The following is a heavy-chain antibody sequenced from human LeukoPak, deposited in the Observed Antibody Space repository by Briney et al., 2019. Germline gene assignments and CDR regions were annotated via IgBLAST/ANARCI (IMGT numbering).Heavy chain of an antibody. V-gene: IGHV3-53*01. J-gene: IGHJ4*02. D-gene: IGHD3-16*02. CDR3: ARVDYVWGSYRF. CDR1: GFTVSSNH. CDR2: IYSGGST. Sequence: GGSLRLSCAASGFTVSSNHMSWVRQAPGKGLEWVSVIYSGGSTYYADSVKGRFTISRDNSKNTLYLQMNSLRAEDTAVYYCARVDYVWGSYRFWGQGTLVTVSS.